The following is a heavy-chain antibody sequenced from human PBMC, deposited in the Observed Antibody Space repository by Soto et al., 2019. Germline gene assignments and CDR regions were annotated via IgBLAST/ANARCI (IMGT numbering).Heavy chain of an antibody. D-gene: IGHD3-10*01. CDR2: INHSGSS. Sequence: SETLSLTCAVYGGSFSGYYWSWIRQPPGMGLEWIGEINHSGSSNYNPSLKSRVTISVDTSKNQFSLKLSSVTAADTAVYYCARSGRSYYYGSGPVKKRFDPWGQGTLVTVSS. CDR3: ARSGRSYYYGSGPVKKRFDP. J-gene: IGHJ5*02. V-gene: IGHV4-34*01. CDR1: GGSFSGYY.